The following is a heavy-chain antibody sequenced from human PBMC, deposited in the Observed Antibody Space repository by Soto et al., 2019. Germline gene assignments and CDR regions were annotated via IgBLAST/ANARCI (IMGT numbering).Heavy chain of an antibody. CDR1: GGSTHSYY. V-gene: IGHV4-59*01. D-gene: IGHD2-15*01. CDR2: VYYNGDT. J-gene: IGHJ4*02. Sequence: QVQLQESGPGLVKPSETLSLTCTVSGGSTHSYYWAWIRQTPGKGLEWIGYVYYNGDTNYNPSLKSRVTISVDPSRNQFSLRLSSVTPADTAVYYRARGHGHGGSSFDYWGQGTLVTVSS. CDR3: ARGHGHGGSSFDY.